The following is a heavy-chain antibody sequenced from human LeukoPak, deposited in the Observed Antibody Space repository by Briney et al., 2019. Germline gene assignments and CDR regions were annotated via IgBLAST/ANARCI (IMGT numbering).Heavy chain of an antibody. D-gene: IGHD6-19*01. Sequence: GGSLRLSCAASGFTFSSYGMHWVRQAPGEGLEWIAIRSYDGSNKYYADSVKGRITISRDNSKNTLYLQMNSLRAEDTALYHCAKEVSGWGDGFDYWGQGTLVTVSS. CDR3: AKEVSGWGDGFDY. J-gene: IGHJ4*02. CDR2: RSYDGSNK. CDR1: GFTFSSYG. V-gene: IGHV3-30*18.